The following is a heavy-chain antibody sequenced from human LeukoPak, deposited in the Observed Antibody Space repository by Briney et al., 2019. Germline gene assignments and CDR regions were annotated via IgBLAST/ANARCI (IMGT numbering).Heavy chain of an antibody. J-gene: IGHJ6*03. CDR2: INPNSGDT. CDR1: GYTFTDYY. D-gene: IGHD3-10*01. V-gene: IGHV1-2*02. Sequence: ASVKVSCKASGYTFTDYYMHWVRQAPGQGLEWMGWINPNSGDTNYVQKFQGRVTMTRDTPITTAYMELSSLRSDDTAMYYCARDRGRISDYYGSGRSLHYYMDVWGRGTTVTVSS. CDR3: ARDRGRISDYYGSGRSLHYYMDV.